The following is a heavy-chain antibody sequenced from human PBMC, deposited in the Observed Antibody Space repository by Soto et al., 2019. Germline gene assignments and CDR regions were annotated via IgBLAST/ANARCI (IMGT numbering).Heavy chain of an antibody. CDR2: INAGNGNT. CDR3: ARSSKSSDPRAFDI. J-gene: IGHJ3*02. D-gene: IGHD2-2*01. V-gene: IGHV1-3*01. CDR1: GYTFTSYA. Sequence: ASVKVSCKASGYTFTSYAMHWVRQAPGQRLEWMGWINAGNGNTKYSQKFQGRVTITRDTSASTAYMELSSLRSEDTAVYYCARSSKSSDPRAFDIWGQGTMVTVS.